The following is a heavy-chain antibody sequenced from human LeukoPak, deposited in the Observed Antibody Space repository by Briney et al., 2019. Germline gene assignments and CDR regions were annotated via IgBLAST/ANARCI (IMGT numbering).Heavy chain of an antibody. CDR1: GGSISSYY. J-gene: IGHJ6*03. D-gene: IGHD6-13*01. Sequence: SETLSLTCTVSGGSISSYYWSWIRQPPGKGLEWIGYIYHSGSTYYNPSLKSRVTISVDRSKNQFSLKLSSVTAADTAVYYCAREINGIAAAGYYYYMDVWGKGTTVTVSS. V-gene: IGHV4-59*12. CDR2: IYHSGST. CDR3: AREINGIAAAGYYYYMDV.